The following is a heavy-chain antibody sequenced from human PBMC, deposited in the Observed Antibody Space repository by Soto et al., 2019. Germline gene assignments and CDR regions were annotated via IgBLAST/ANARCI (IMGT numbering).Heavy chain of an antibody. Sequence: QVQLMQSRPEVKTPGASVKLSCKASGYTFSSYVITWVRQAPGQGLEWMGWISPFNSNTNYAQKFQGRVTMTTDTSTNTAYMELRSLRSDDTAVYYCARGGRRLGWFDPWGQGTLVTVSS. V-gene: IGHV1-18*01. CDR3: ARGGRRLGWFDP. CDR2: ISPFNSNT. D-gene: IGHD6-25*01. J-gene: IGHJ5*02. CDR1: GYTFSSYV.